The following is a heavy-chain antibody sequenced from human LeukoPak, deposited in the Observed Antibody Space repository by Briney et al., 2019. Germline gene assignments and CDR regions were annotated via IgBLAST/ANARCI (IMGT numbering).Heavy chain of an antibody. V-gene: IGHV3-49*03. J-gene: IGHJ5*02. D-gene: IGHD7-27*01. CDR1: GFTFGDYT. CDR3: TRNMLGIARFDP. Sequence: GRSLRLSCTVSGFTFGDYTMSWFRQAPGKGLEWVGFIRSKAYGGTTEYAASVKGRFTISRDDSKSIAYLQMNSLQSEDTAVYYCTRNMLGIARFDPWGQGTLVTVSS. CDR2: IRSKAYGGTT.